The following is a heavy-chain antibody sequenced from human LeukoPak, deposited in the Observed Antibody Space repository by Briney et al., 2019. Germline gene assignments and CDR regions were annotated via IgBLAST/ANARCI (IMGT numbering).Heavy chain of an antibody. CDR1: GFTFSNYR. V-gene: IGHV3-33*01. CDR2: IWSDGNNK. Sequence: GGSLRLSCAASGFTFSNYRMYWVRQAPGKGLEWVAVIWSDGNNKHYVDSVKGRFTISRDNSKNTLYLQMNSLRVEDTAVYYCTIDSPGGYLDYWGQGTLVTVSS. D-gene: IGHD3-10*01. J-gene: IGHJ4*02. CDR3: TIDSPGGYLDY.